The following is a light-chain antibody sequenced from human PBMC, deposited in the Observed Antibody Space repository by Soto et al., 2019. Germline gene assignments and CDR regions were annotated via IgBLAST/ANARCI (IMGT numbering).Light chain of an antibody. V-gene: IGKV1-39*01. CDR1: ESIRSY. Sequence: DIQMTQSPSSLSASVGDRVTISCRASESIRSYLNWYQQKPGNAPKLLIYAASTLQSGIPSRFSGSRSGTDFIFTITSLQPEDFATYFCQQSYNSPPTFGQGTKVEI. J-gene: IGKJ1*01. CDR3: QQSYNSPPT. CDR2: AAS.